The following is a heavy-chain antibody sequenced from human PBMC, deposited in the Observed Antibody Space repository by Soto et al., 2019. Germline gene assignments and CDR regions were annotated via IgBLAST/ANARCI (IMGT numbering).Heavy chain of an antibody. D-gene: IGHD4-4*01. CDR3: ARLSYSNPPGYYYYGMDV. CDR2: IYPGDSDT. J-gene: IGHJ6*02. CDR1: GYSFTSHW. Sequence: PGESLKISCNGPGYSFTSHWIGWVRQMPGKGLEWMGIIYPGDSDTRYSPSFQGQVTISADKSISTAYLQWSSLKASDTAMYYCARLSYSNPPGYYYYGMDVWGQGTTVTVSS. V-gene: IGHV5-51*01.